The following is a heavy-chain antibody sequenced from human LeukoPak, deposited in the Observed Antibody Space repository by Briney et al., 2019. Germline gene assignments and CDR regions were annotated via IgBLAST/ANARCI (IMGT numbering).Heavy chain of an antibody. J-gene: IGHJ4*02. CDR1: GFTFSNQA. V-gene: IGHV3-23*01. CDR3: AKASITMVRVPFDY. CDR2: ISGSGGST. D-gene: IGHD3-10*01. Sequence: GGSLRLSCVASGFTFSNQAMTWVRQTPGKGLEWVSAISGSGGSTYYADSVKGRFTISRDNSKNTLYLQMNSLRAEDTAVYYCAKASITMVRVPFDYWGQGTLVTVSS.